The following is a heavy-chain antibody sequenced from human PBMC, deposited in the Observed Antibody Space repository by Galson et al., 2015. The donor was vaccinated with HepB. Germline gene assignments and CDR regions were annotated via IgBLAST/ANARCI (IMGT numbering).Heavy chain of an antibody. CDR1: TFIFSTYS. J-gene: IGHJ4*02. V-gene: IGHV3-7*01. D-gene: IGHD6-19*01. CDR3: ARIRGWYYFDY. CDR2: IKQSGSAE. Sequence: SLRLSCAASTFIFSTYSMNWVRQAPGKGLEWIAYIKQSGSAEYFVDSVKGRFTISRDNAKNSLFLQMNSLRAEDTAVYYCARIRGWYYFDYWGQGNLVSVSS.